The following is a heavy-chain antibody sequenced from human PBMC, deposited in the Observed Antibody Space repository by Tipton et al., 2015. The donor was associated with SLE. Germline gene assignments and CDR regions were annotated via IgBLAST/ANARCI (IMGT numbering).Heavy chain of an antibody. Sequence: QVQLVQSGAEVKKPGASVKVSCKASGYSFTSYAITWVRQAPGQGLEWMGWISTSKTNTHYAQKFQGRVTMTTHTSTSTAYMEVRNLRSDDSAVYYWARALEYGAFSMDVWGQGTTVSVFS. CDR1: GYSFTSYA. J-gene: IGHJ6*02. D-gene: IGHD4-17*01. V-gene: IGHV1-18*01. CDR2: ISTSKTNT. CDR3: ARALEYGAFSMDV.